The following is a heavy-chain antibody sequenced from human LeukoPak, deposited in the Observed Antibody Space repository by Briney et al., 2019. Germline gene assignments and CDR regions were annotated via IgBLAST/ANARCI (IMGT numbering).Heavy chain of an antibody. CDR3: ARRDYYDSSGYYRGAFDI. CDR2: IYYSGST. Sequence: SETLSLTCTVSGGSISNYYWSWIRQPPGKGLEWIGYIYYSGSTNYNPSLKSRVTISVDTSKNQFSLKLSSVTAADTAVYYCARRDYYDSSGYYRGAFDIWGQGTMVTVSS. CDR1: GGSISNYY. D-gene: IGHD3-22*01. J-gene: IGHJ3*02. V-gene: IGHV4-59*12.